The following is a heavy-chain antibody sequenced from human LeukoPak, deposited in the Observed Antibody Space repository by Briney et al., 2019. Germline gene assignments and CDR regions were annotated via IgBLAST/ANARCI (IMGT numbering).Heavy chain of an antibody. CDR3: VGSGSYYEY. J-gene: IGHJ4*02. CDR1: GFTFSSYE. D-gene: IGHD1-26*01. CDR2: IRSKANSYAT. V-gene: IGHV3-73*01. Sequence: GGSLRLSCAASGFTFSSYEMNWVRQASGKGLEWVGRIRSKANSYATAYAASVKGRFTISRDDSKNTAYLQMNSLKTEDTAVYYCVGSGSYYEYWGQGTLVTVSS.